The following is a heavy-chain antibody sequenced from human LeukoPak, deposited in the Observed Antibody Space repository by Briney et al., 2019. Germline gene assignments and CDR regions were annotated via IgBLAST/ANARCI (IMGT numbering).Heavy chain of an antibody. CDR1: GFTFRSYW. V-gene: IGHV3-48*04. J-gene: IGHJ4*02. D-gene: IGHD3-9*01. CDR3: ARDPLRYFDY. Sequence: GGSLRLSCAASGFTFRSYWMHWVRQAPGKGLEWVSYISSSGTTIYYADSVKGRFTISRDNAKNSLYLQMNSLRAEDTAVYYCARDPLRYFDYWGQGTLVTVSS. CDR2: ISSSGTTI.